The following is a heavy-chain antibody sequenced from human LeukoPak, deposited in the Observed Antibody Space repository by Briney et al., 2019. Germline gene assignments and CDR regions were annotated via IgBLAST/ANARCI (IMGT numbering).Heavy chain of an antibody. CDR3: ARAGAYCSGGNCYSDY. Sequence: SETLSLTCIVSGYSISRAFHWGWIRQTPEKGLEWIGSIYRSVTTYYNPSLNIRVTISVDTSKNQFSLRLRSVTAADTAVYYCARAGAYCSGGNCYSDYWGPGTLVTVSS. D-gene: IGHD2-15*01. V-gene: IGHV4-38-2*02. J-gene: IGHJ4*02. CDR1: GYSISRAFH. CDR2: IYRSVTT.